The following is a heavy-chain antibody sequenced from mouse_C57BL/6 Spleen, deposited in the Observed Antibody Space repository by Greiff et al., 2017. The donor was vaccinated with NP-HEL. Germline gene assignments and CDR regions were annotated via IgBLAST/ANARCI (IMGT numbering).Heavy chain of an antibody. Sequence: SGASVKISCKASGYAFSSYWMNWVKQRPGKGLEWIGQIYPGDGDTNYNGKFKGKATLTADKSSSTAYMQLSSLTSEDSAVYFCARSRDPGYFDYWGQGTTLTVSS. V-gene: IGHV1-80*01. J-gene: IGHJ2*01. CDR1: GYAFSSYW. CDR3: ARSRDPGYFDY. CDR2: IYPGDGDT.